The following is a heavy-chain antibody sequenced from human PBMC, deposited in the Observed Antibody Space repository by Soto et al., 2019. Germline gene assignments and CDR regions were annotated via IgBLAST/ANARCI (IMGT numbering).Heavy chain of an antibody. CDR2: INPNSGGT. V-gene: IGHV1-2*02. D-gene: IGHD6-13*01. CDR3: ARDPPPSSSWLFPPFDY. J-gene: IGHJ4*02. CDR1: GYTFTGYY. Sequence: ASVKVSCKASGYTFTGYYMHWVRQAPGQGLEWMGWINPNSGGTNYAQKFQGRVTMTRDTSISTAYMELSRLRSDDTAVYYCARDPPPSSSWLFPPFDYWGQGTLVTVSS.